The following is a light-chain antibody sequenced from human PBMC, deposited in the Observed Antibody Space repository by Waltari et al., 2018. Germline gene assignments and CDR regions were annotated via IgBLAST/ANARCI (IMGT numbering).Light chain of an antibody. CDR1: SSAVGGYDY. V-gene: IGLV2-14*03. J-gene: IGLJ2*01. CDR3: SSYTTGSTLVV. Sequence: QSALTQPASVSGSPGQSITISCTGTSSAVGGYDYFSWYQQHPGKAPKLMIYDVSNRPSGVSNRFSGSKSGNTASLTISGLQAEDEADYYCSSYTTGSTLVVFGGGTKLTVL. CDR2: DVS.